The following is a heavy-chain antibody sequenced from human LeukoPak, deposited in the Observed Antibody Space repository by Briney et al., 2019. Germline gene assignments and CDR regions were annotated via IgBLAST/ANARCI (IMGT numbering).Heavy chain of an antibody. Sequence: GASVKVSCKASGYTFTGYYMHWVRQAPGQGLEWMGWINPKSGGTNYAQKFQGRVTMTRDTSISTAYMELRSLRSDDTAVYYCARDFDGMIVSDWGQGTLVTVSS. D-gene: IGHD3-22*01. CDR1: GYTFTGYY. CDR2: INPKSGGT. J-gene: IGHJ4*02. V-gene: IGHV1-2*02. CDR3: ARDFDGMIVSD.